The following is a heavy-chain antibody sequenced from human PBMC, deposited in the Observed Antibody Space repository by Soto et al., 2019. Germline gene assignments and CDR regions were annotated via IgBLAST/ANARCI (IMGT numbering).Heavy chain of an antibody. Sequence: ASVKVSCKASGYTFTDHFIHWVRQAPGQGLEWMGWINPISGDTNYAQKFHHRVTMTRDTSINTAYMDLSRLISGDTAVYYCATAYCEFWCRYDQAFDYWGEGTLVAFFS. CDR2: INPISGDT. J-gene: IGHJ4*02. CDR1: GYTFTDHF. D-gene: IGHD3-3*01. V-gene: IGHV1-2*02. CDR3: ATAYCEFWCRYDQAFDY.